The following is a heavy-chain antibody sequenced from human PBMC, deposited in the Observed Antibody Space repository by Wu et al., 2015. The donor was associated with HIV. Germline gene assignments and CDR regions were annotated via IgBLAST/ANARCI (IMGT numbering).Heavy chain of an antibody. V-gene: IGHV1-69*12. CDR3: ARDVIEDPRQNSAAAGTCCMDV. Sequence: QVQLVQSGAEVKKPGSSVKVSCKASGGTFSSYAISWVRQAPGQGLEWMGGIIPIFGTANHAQKFQGRVTITADESTSTAYMELTSLRSEDTAVYYCARDVIEDPRQNSAAAGTCCMDVWGQGTTVTVSS. J-gene: IGHJ6*02. CDR1: GGTFSSYA. CDR2: IIPIFGTA. D-gene: IGHD6-13*01.